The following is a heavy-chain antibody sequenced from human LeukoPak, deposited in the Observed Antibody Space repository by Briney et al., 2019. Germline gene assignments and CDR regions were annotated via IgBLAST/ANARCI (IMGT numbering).Heavy chain of an antibody. Sequence: ASVKVSCKASGYTFTSYGITWVRQAPGQGLEWMGWISAYNGNTNYAQKLQGRVTMTTDTSTGTAYMEVRSLRSDDTAVYYCARVVYCSAGSCYVFDYWGQGTLVTVSS. CDR2: ISAYNGNT. CDR1: GYTFTSYG. D-gene: IGHD2-15*01. CDR3: ARVVYCSAGSCYVFDY. J-gene: IGHJ4*02. V-gene: IGHV1-18*01.